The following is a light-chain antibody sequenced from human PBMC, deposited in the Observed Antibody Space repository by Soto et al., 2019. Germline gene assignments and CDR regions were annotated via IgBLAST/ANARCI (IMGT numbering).Light chain of an antibody. J-gene: IGKJ1*01. Sequence: VMTQSPATLSVSPGERATLSCWASETVATNLAWYQQKPGQAPRLLISGASTRASGISDRFRGSGSGTEFTLAISSLLSEDSAIYYCQQYFEWPPMPFGQGTKVEI. CDR3: QQYFEWPPMP. V-gene: IGKV3-15*01. CDR1: ETVATN. CDR2: GAS.